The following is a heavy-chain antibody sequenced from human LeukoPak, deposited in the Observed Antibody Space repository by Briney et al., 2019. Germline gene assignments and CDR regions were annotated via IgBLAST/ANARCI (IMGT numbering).Heavy chain of an antibody. CDR3: AAWTDRGYSY. D-gene: IGHD5-12*01. CDR1: GFTFSWSW. V-gene: IGHV3-7*01. J-gene: IGHJ4*02. Sequence: PGGSLRLSCTASGFTFSWSWMNWIRQAPGKGLEWVANINPDGDGMRFVDSVKGRFTMSRDNAQSSLHLQMNSLRVEDTAFYYCAAWTDRGYSYWGQGVLVTVSS. CDR2: INPDGDGM.